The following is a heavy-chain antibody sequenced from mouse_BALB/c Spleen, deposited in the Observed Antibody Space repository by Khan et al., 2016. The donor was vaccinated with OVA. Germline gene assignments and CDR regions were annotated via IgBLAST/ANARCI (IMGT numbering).Heavy chain of an antibody. Sequence: QVQLKESGPGLVAPSQSLSIICTVSGSSSSSYGVSWARQTPGKGLDWLGVIWSDGNTNYHSSLKSRLTITKDNSKSQVLLKLNSLQTDDTATYYCAIIFYGYDWFAYWGQGTLVTVSA. CDR1: GSSSSSYG. J-gene: IGHJ3*01. CDR3: AIIFYGYDWFAY. D-gene: IGHD2-2*01. CDR2: IWSDGNT. V-gene: IGHV2-3*01.